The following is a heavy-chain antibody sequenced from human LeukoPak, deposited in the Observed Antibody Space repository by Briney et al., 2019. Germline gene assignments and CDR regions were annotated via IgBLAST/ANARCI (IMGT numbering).Heavy chain of an antibody. D-gene: IGHD6-13*01. Sequence: GGSLRLSCAASGFTFSGYSMNWVRQAPGKGLEWVSSISSGAYIYYADSVRGRFTISRDNAKNSLHLQMNSLRAEDTAVYYCARAIAAGGVDYWGQGTLVTVSS. CDR1: GFTFSGYS. J-gene: IGHJ4*02. CDR2: ISSGAYI. V-gene: IGHV3-21*01. CDR3: ARAIAAGGVDY.